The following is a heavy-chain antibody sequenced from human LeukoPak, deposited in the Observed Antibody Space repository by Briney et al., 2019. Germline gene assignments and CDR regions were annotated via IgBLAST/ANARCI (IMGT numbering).Heavy chain of an antibody. CDR1: GFTFDDYA. Sequence: GGSLRLSCAASGFTFDDYAMHWVRQAPGKGLEGVSGISWNSGSIGYADSVKGRFTISRDNAKNSLYLQMNSLRAEDTALYYCAKDTSAGIAVAGPLFAYWGQGTLVTVSS. V-gene: IGHV3-9*01. CDR3: AKDTSAGIAVAGPLFAY. J-gene: IGHJ4*02. CDR2: ISWNSGSI. D-gene: IGHD6-19*01.